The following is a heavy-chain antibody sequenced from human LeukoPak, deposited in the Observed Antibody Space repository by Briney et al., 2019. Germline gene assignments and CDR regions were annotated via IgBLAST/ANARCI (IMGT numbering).Heavy chain of an antibody. J-gene: IGHJ4*02. Sequence: GGSLRLSCVASALTFTSYAMCCIRQAPGKGLEWVSIISGSGDTTYYADSVKGRFTISRDNSKNTLYLQMNSLRAEDTAVYYCAKPTLSGATGGFDYWGQGTLVTVSS. CDR2: ISGSGDTT. D-gene: IGHD2/OR15-2a*01. V-gene: IGHV3-23*01. CDR3: AKPTLSGATGGFDY. CDR1: ALTFTSYA.